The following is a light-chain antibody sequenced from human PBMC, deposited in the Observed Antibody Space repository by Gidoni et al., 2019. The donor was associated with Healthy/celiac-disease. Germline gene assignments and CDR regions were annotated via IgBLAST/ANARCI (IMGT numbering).Light chain of an antibody. Sequence: SALTQPASVSGSPGQSITISCTGTSSDVGRYKLVSWYQQHPGKASNIMIYEGSKRPSGVSNRFSGSQSGNTASLTISGLQAEYEADYSCCSYAGSSTWVFGGGTKLTVL. CDR2: EGS. CDR1: SSDVGRYKL. CDR3: CSYAGSSTWV. J-gene: IGLJ3*02. V-gene: IGLV2-23*01.